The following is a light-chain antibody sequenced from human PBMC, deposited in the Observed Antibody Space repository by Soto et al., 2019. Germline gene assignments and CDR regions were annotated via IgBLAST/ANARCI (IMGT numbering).Light chain of an antibody. CDR3: TSYAGRNILV. V-gene: IGLV2-8*01. Sequence: QSALTQPPSASGSPGQSVTISCTGTSSDVGAYNYVSWYQQYPGKAPKLMIYEVSKRPSGVPDRFSGSKSGKTASLTVSGLQPEDEADYHCTSYAGRNILVFGGGTKLTVL. CDR1: SSDVGAYNY. J-gene: IGLJ3*02. CDR2: EVS.